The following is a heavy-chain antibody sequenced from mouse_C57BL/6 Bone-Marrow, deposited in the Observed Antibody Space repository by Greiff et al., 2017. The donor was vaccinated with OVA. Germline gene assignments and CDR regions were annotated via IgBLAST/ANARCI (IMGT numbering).Heavy chain of an antibody. V-gene: IGHV1-74*01. D-gene: IGHD1-1*01. J-gene: IGHJ4*01. Sequence: QVQLQQPGAELVKPGASVKVSCKASGYTFTSYWMHWVKQRPGQGLEWIGRIHPSDSDTNYNQQFKGKATLTVDKSSSTAYMQLSSLTSEASAVYDCEIRHGSSYGAMDYWGQGTSVTVSS. CDR2: IHPSDSDT. CDR1: GYTFTSYW. CDR3: EIRHGSSYGAMDY.